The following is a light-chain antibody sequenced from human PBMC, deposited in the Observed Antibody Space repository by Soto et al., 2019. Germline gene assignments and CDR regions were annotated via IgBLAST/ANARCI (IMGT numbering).Light chain of an antibody. CDR1: QDISNY. V-gene: IGKV1-33*01. J-gene: IGKJ5*01. CDR3: QQYNNWPPIT. Sequence: DIQMTQSPSSLSASVGDRVTITCRASQDISNYLNWYQQKPWKAPKLLIYDASNLETGVPSRFSGSGSGTDFTLTISSLQSEDFAVYYCQQYNNWPPITFGEGTRLEIK. CDR2: DAS.